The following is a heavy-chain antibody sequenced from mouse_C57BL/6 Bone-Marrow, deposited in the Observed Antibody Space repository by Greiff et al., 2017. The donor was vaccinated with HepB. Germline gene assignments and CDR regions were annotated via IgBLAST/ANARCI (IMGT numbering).Heavy chain of an antibody. CDR3: ARDGSSPHYYAMDY. D-gene: IGHD1-1*01. CDR2: IYPGSGST. Sequence: VQLQQPGAELVKPGASVKMSCKASGYTFTSYWITWVKQRPGQGLEWIGDIYPGSGSTNYNEKFKSKATLTVDTSSSTAYMQLSSLTSEDSAVYYCARDGSSPHYYAMDYWGQGTSVTVSS. J-gene: IGHJ4*01. V-gene: IGHV1-55*01. CDR1: GYTFTSYW.